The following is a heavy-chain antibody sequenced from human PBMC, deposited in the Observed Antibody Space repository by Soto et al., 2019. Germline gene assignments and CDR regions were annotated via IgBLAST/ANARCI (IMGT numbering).Heavy chain of an antibody. CDR1: GYTFTGYY. CDR2: INPNSGGT. J-gene: IGHJ6*02. Sequence: ASVKVSCKASGYTFTGYYMHWVRQAPGQGLEWMGWINPNSGGTNYAQKFQGWVTMTRDTSISTAYMELSRLRSDDTAVYYCARDLAFRRRDSGSYGHPYYGMDVWGQGTTVTVSS. CDR3: ARDLAFRRRDSGSYGHPYYGMDV. D-gene: IGHD1-26*01. V-gene: IGHV1-2*04.